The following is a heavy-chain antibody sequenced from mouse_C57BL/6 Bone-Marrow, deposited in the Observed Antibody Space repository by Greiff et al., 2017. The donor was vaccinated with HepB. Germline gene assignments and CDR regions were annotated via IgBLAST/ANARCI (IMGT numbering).Heavy chain of an antibody. V-gene: IGHV5-16*01. CDR1: GFTFSDYY. Sequence: DVKLVESEGGLVQPGSSMKLSCTASGFTFSDYYMAWVRQVPEKGLEWVANINYDGSSTYYLDSLKSRFIISRDNAKNILYLQMSSLKSEDTATYYCARLITTVVAHYFDYWGQGTTLTVSS. CDR3: ARLITTVVAHYFDY. J-gene: IGHJ2*01. CDR2: INYDGSST. D-gene: IGHD1-1*01.